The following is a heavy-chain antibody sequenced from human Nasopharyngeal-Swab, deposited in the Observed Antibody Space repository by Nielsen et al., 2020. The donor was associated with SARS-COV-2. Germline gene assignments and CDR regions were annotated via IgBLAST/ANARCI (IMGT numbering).Heavy chain of an antibody. CDR1: GFTFSSYA. CDR2: ISGSGGST. J-gene: IGHJ4*02. CDR3: AKVGFRSITGTSPLEV. Sequence: GGSLRLSCAASGFTFSSYAMSWVRQAPGKGLEWVSAISGSGGSTYYADSVKGRFTISRDNSKNTLYLQMNSLRAEDTAVYYCAKVGFRSITGTSPLEVWGQGTLVTVSS. V-gene: IGHV3-23*01. D-gene: IGHD1-20*01.